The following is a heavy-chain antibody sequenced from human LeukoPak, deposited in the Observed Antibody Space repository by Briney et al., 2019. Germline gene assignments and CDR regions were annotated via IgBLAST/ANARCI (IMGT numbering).Heavy chain of an antibody. CDR1: GFTVSSNY. D-gene: IGHD2-15*01. Sequence: QPGGSLRLSCAASGFTVSSNYMSWVRRAPGKGLEWVAFIRYDGSNKYYADSVKGRFTISRDNSKNTLYLQMNSLRAEDTAVYYCAKKGAPYCSGGSCYLGWFDPWGQGTLVTVSS. CDR3: AKKGAPYCSGGSCYLGWFDP. CDR2: IRYDGSNK. J-gene: IGHJ5*02. V-gene: IGHV3-30*02.